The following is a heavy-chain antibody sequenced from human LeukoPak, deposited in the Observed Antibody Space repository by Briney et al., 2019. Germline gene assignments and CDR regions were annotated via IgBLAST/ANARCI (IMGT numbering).Heavy chain of an antibody. V-gene: IGHV7-4-1*02. Sequence: ASVKVSCKASGYTFTSYAMNWVRQAPGQGLEWMGWINTNTGDPTYVQGFTGRFVFSLDTSVSTAYLQISSLEAEDTAVYYCARGNRKIAVDIWGQGTLVTVSS. CDR3: ARGNRKIAVDI. J-gene: IGHJ4*02. CDR2: INTNTGDP. D-gene: IGHD6-19*01. CDR1: GYTFTSYA.